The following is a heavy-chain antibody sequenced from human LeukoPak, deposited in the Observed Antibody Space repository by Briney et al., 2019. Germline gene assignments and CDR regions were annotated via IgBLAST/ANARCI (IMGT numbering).Heavy chain of an antibody. CDR3: VRGDGDLFDF. CDR1: GFTFRSYN. V-gene: IGHV3-21*06. D-gene: IGHD4-17*01. J-gene: IGHJ4*02. CDR2: ISKTSANI. Sequence: GGSLRLSCVASGFTFRSYNMNWVRQALGEGLERVSFISKTSANIYYGASVRGRFTISRDNLKNSILLEMSSMRAEDTGVYYCVRGDGDLFDFWGQGTLVSVSS.